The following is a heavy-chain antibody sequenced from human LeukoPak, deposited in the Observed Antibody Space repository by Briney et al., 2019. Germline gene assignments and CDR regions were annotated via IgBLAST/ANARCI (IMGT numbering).Heavy chain of an antibody. V-gene: IGHV1-24*01. Sequence: ASVKVSCKVSGFTLTELSMHWVRQAPGKGLEWMGGFDPEDGETIYAQKFQGRVTMTEDTSTDTAYMELSSLRSEDTAVYYCARDQGYCSSTSCLLSPRGFDPWGQGTLVTVSS. CDR1: GFTLTELS. J-gene: IGHJ5*02. CDR3: ARDQGYCSSTSCLLSPRGFDP. D-gene: IGHD2-2*01. CDR2: FDPEDGET.